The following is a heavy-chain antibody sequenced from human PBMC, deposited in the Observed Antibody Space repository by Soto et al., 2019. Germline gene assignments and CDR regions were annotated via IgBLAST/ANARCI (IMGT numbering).Heavy chain of an antibody. J-gene: IGHJ4*02. V-gene: IGHV3-74*01. CDR2: IIGDGSGA. CDR3: VTGGASARFDY. D-gene: IGHD6-13*01. Sequence: EVQLVESGGGLVQPGGSLRLSCAASGFTFSSSWMHWVRQAPGKGLVWVSRIIGDGSGARYADSVKGRFTISRDNAKNPLFPQMNSLRAEDAAVYYCVTGGASARFDYWGQGTLVIVSS. CDR1: GFTFSSSW.